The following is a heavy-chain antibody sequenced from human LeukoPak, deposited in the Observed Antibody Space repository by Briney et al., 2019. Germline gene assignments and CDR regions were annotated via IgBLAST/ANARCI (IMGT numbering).Heavy chain of an antibody. CDR2: ISWNSGSI. D-gene: IGHD6-19*01. Sequence: GRSLRLSCAASGFTFDDYAMHWVRQAPGKGLEWVSGISWNSGSIGYADSVKGRFTISRDDAKNSLYLQMNSLRAEDTAVYYCARGAVADDYWGQGTLVTVSS. CDR1: GFTFDDYA. J-gene: IGHJ4*02. CDR3: ARGAVADDY. V-gene: IGHV3-9*01.